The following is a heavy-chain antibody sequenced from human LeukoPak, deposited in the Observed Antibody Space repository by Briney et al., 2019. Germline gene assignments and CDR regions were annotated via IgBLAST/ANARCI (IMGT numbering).Heavy chain of an antibody. J-gene: IGHJ5*02. CDR3: ARAPYDILTGYSLNWFDP. V-gene: IGHV1-3*04. CDR2: INNDNGNT. CDR1: GYTFTTYA. D-gene: IGHD3-9*01. Sequence: GASVKVSCKASGYTFTTYAMHWVRQAPGQRLEWMGWINNDNGNTKYSQKFQGRVTITRDTSAYTAYMELRSLTSADTAVYFCARAPYDILTGYSLNWFDPWGQGTLVTVSS.